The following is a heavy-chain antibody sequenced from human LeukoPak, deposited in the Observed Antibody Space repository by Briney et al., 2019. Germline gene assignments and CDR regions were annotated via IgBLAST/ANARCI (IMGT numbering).Heavy chain of an antibody. CDR1: GYTFTSYG. Sequence: GASVKVSCKASGYTFTSYGISWVRQAPGQGLEWMGWISAYNGNTNYAQKLQGRVTMTTDTSTSTAYMELRSLRSDDTAVYYCARDRGLDSSGSYFDYWGQGTLVTVSS. D-gene: IGHD3-22*01. CDR2: ISAYNGNT. CDR3: ARDRGLDSSGSYFDY. V-gene: IGHV1-18*01. J-gene: IGHJ4*02.